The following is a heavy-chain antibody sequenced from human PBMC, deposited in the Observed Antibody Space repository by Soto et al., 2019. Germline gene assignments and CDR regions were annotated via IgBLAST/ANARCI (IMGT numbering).Heavy chain of an antibody. CDR1: GFTFSSYW. Sequence: GGSLRLSCAASGFTFSSYWMNWVRQAPGKGLEWVANINEDASKKYYVDSVKGRFTISRDNAENSLYLQMNSLRAEDTAVYYCAKDLTWNQADYWGQGALVTVSS. D-gene: IGHD1-1*01. CDR2: INEDASKK. V-gene: IGHV3-7*01. CDR3: AKDLTWNQADY. J-gene: IGHJ4*02.